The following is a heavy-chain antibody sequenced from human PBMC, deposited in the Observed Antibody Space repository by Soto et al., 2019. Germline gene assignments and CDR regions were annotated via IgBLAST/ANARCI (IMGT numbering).Heavy chain of an antibody. CDR3: ARSQGAMVRGVIMIMAIDY. V-gene: IGHV1-69*13. CDR2: IIPIFGTA. J-gene: IGHJ4*02. D-gene: IGHD3-10*01. CDR1: GGTFSSYA. Sequence: SVKVSCKASGGTFSSYAISWVRQAPGQGLEWMGGIIPIFGTANYAQKFQGRVTITADESTSTAYMELSSLRSEDTAVYYCARSQGAMVRGVIMIMAIDYWGQGALVTVSS.